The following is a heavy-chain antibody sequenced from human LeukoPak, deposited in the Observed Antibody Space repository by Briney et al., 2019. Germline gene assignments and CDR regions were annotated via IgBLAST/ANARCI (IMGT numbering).Heavy chain of an antibody. CDR2: ISTYNGNP. J-gene: IGHJ6*02. Sequence: GASVKVSCKTSGYTFTNFGLSWVRQAPGQGLEWMGWISTYNGNPNYLHKFQGRVTITTDTPTSTSYMELRSLISDDTAVYYCARGGGDDYYYYGMDVWGQGTAITVSS. D-gene: IGHD2-21*02. CDR1: GYTFTNFG. V-gene: IGHV1-18*01. CDR3: ARGGGDDYYYYGMDV.